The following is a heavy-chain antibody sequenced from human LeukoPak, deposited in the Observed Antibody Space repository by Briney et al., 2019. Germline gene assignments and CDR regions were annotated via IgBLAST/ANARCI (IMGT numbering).Heavy chain of an antibody. D-gene: IGHD1-26*01. V-gene: IGHV3-23*01. J-gene: IGHJ6*03. Sequence: PGGSLRLSCAASGFTFSSYAMSWVRQAPGKGLEWVSATRGSGDRTYYADSVKGRFTISRDNSKNTLYLQMNSLRVEDTAVYYCAKDSKIVGATFRSYHFMDVWGKGTAVTVSS. CDR2: TRGSGDRT. CDR1: GFTFSSYA. CDR3: AKDSKIVGATFRSYHFMDV.